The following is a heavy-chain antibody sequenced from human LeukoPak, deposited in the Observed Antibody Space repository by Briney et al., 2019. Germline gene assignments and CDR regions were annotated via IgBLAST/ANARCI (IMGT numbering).Heavy chain of an antibody. CDR2: IYSGGST. Sequence: GSLRLSCAASGFTVSSNYMSWVRQAPGKGLEWVSVIYSGGSTYYADSVKGRFTISRDNSKNTLYLQMNSLRAEDTAVYYCATPLRIAVAGTVYFQHWGQGTLVTVSS. CDR1: GFTVSSNY. J-gene: IGHJ1*01. D-gene: IGHD6-19*01. V-gene: IGHV3-66*01. CDR3: ATPLRIAVAGTVYFQH.